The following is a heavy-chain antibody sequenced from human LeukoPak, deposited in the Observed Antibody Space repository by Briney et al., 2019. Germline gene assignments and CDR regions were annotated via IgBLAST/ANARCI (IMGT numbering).Heavy chain of an antibody. CDR3: AQGWSGSGYFDY. J-gene: IGHJ4*02. Sequence: SETLSLTCTVSGGSISSYYWSWIRQPPGKGQEWIGYMHYSGSTKYNPSLKSRVTISVDTSKNQFSLKLSSVTAADTAVYYCAQGWSGSGYFDYWGQGTLVTVSS. V-gene: IGHV4-59*01. CDR2: MHYSGST. CDR1: GGSISSYY. D-gene: IGHD3-3*01.